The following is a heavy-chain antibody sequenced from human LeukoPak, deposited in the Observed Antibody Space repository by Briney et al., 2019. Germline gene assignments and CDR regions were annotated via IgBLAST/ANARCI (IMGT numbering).Heavy chain of an antibody. V-gene: IGHV4-38-2*01. CDR1: GYSISSGYY. Sequence: PSETLSLTCAVSGYSISSGYYWGWIRQPPGKGLEWIGSIYHSGGTYYNPSLKSRVTISVDTSKNQFSLKLSSVTAADTAVYYCASSLYYYDSSGFNFDYWGQGTLVTVSS. D-gene: IGHD3-22*01. CDR3: ASSLYYYDSSGFNFDY. CDR2: IYHSGGT. J-gene: IGHJ4*02.